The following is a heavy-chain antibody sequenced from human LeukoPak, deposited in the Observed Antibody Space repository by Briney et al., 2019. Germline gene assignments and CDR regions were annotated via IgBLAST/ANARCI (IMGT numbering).Heavy chain of an antibody. CDR3: ARRNDGLRI. CDR1: GYTFTGYY. CDR2: IYPGDSDT. V-gene: IGHV5-51*01. D-gene: IGHD3-9*01. Sequence: KVSCKASGYTFTGYYMHWVRQAPGQGLEWMGIIYPGDSDTRYSPSFQGQVTISADKSISTAYLQWSSLKASDTAMYYCARRNDGLRIWGQGTMVTVSS. J-gene: IGHJ3*02.